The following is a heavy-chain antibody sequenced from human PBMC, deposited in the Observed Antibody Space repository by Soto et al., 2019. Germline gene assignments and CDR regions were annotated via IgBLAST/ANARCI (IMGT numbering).Heavy chain of an antibody. J-gene: IGHJ1*01. Sequence: QVQLVESGGGVVQPGTSLRLSCVGSGFTFRSYVIHWVRQAPGKGLEWVELTSYDGSNKDYGDSVKGRFTISRDNSRKTVDLQMDSLRREDTALYYCARWGTTGGLDVWGQGTLVSVSS. V-gene: IGHV3-30*19. D-gene: IGHD3-16*01. CDR1: GFTFRSYV. CDR3: ARWGTTGGLDV. CDR2: TSYDGSNK.